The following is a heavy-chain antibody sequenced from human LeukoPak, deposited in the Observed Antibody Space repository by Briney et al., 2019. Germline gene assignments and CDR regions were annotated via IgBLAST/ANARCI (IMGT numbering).Heavy chain of an antibody. CDR1: GGTFSSYA. Sequence: SVKVSCKASGGTFSSYAISWVRQAPGQGLEWMGRIIPILGIANYAQKFQGRVTMTRNTSISTAYMELSSLRSEDTAVYYCAALAAADRDYWGQGTLVTVSS. J-gene: IGHJ4*02. V-gene: IGHV1-69*04. D-gene: IGHD6-13*01. CDR3: AALAAADRDY. CDR2: IIPILGIA.